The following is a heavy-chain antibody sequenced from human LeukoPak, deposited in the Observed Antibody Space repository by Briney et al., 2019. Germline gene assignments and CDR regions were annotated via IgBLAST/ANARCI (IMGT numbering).Heavy chain of an antibody. CDR2: IWYDGSNK. D-gene: IGHD5-12*01. J-gene: IGHJ4*02. CDR1: GFTFSSYA. V-gene: IGHV3-33*08. Sequence: PGRSLRLSCAASGFTFSSYAMHWVRQAPGKGLEWVAVIWYDGSNKYYADSVKGRFTISRDNSKNTLYLQMNSLRAEDTAVYYCARDVMATIEFDYWGQGTLVTVSS. CDR3: ARDVMATIEFDY.